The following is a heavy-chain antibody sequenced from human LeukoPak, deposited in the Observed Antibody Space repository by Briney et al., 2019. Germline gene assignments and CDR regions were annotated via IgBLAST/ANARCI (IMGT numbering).Heavy chain of an antibody. CDR1: GGSISSYY. CDR3: ARTLDIVATMGSNWFDP. V-gene: IGHV4-59*08. CDR2: IYYSGSS. D-gene: IGHD5-12*01. J-gene: IGHJ5*02. Sequence: PSETLSLTCTVSGGSISSYYWSWIRQPPGKGLGWIGYIYYSGSSNYNPSLKSRVTISVDTSKNQFSLKLSSVTAADTAVYYCARTLDIVATMGSNWFDPWGQGTLVTVSS.